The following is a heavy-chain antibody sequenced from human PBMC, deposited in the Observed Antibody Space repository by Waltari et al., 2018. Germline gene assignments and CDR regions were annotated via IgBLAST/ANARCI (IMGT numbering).Heavy chain of an antibody. V-gene: IGHV3-21*01. J-gene: IGHJ2*01. CDR2: ISSSSSYI. Sequence: EVQLVESGGGLVKPGGSLRLSCAASGFTFSSYSMNWVRQAPGKGLEWVSSISSSSSYIYYADSVKGRFTISRDNAKNSLYLQMNSLRAEDTAVYYCARVGGVEMATNYHGWYFDLWGRGTLVTVSS. CDR3: ARVGGVEMATNYHGWYFDL. CDR1: GFTFSSYS. D-gene: IGHD5-12*01.